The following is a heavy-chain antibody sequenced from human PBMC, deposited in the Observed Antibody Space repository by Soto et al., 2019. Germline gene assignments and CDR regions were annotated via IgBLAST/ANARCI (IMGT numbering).Heavy chain of an antibody. CDR3: SRVHYCSGARSNRYNGDAFDL. CDR2: INPNRGGT. Sequence: SEKVSYMASGCTFTAYSLHWVRQAPRQGLAGMGWINPNRGGTIYAHRFQDRITMTRDPSISTAYMHLSSLRSDDTAVYYWSRVHYCSGARSNRYNGDAFDLWGQGTMVTVSS. CDR1: GCTFTAYS. D-gene: IGHD3-10*01. V-gene: IGHV1-2*02. J-gene: IGHJ3*01.